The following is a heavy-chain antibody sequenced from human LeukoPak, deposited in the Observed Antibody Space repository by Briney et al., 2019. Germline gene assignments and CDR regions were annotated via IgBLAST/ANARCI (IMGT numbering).Heavy chain of an antibody. CDR3: ARANPYSSSWYLFDY. CDR2: INHSGST. J-gene: IGHJ4*02. V-gene: IGHV4-34*01. D-gene: IGHD6-13*01. Sequence: SETLSLTCAVYGGSFSGYYWSWIRQPPGKGLEWIGEINHSGSTNYNPSLKSRVTISVDTSKNQFSLKLSSVTAADTAVYYCARANPYSSSWYLFDYWGQGTLVTVSS. CDR1: GGSFSGYY.